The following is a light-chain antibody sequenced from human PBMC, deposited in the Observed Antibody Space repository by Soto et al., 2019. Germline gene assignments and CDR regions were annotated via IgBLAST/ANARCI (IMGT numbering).Light chain of an antibody. V-gene: IGLV1-40*01. J-gene: IGLJ2*01. CDR2: GNN. CDR1: SSNIGAGYD. CDR3: QSYDSRLSGWV. Sequence: QSVLTQPPSVSGAPGQRVTISCTGSSSNIGAGYDVHWYQQLPGTAPKLLIYGNNNRPSGVPDRFSGSKSGTSASLAITGLQAEDEADYYCQSYDSRLSGWVFGGGTKVT.